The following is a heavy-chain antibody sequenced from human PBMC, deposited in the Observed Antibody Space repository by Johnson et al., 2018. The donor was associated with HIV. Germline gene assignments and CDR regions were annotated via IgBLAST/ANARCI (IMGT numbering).Heavy chain of an antibody. CDR3: ATVDTATNDAFDI. Sequence: MQLVESGGGVVRPGGSLRLSCAASGFTFDDYGMSWVRQAPGKGLEWVSGISWNSDNIAYADSVKGRFTISRDNAKNSLYLKMNSLRAEDTVLYYCATVDTATNDAFDIWGQGTMVTVSS. J-gene: IGHJ3*02. CDR1: GFTFDDYG. CDR2: ISWNSDNI. V-gene: IGHV3-20*04. D-gene: IGHD5-18*01.